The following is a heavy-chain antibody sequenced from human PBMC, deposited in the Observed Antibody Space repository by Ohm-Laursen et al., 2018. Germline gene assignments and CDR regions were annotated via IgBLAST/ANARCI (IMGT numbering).Heavy chain of an antibody. J-gene: IGHJ6*02. CDR3: ARGQGYSKLYYYYYYGMDV. Sequence: GASVKVSCKASGYTFTGYYMHWVRQAPGQGLEWMGWMNPNSGNTGYAQKFQGRVTMTRNTSISTAYMELSSLRSEDTAVYYCARGQGYSKLYYYYYYGMDVWGQGTTVTVSS. D-gene: IGHD4-11*01. V-gene: IGHV1-8*02. CDR2: MNPNSGNT. CDR1: GYTFTGYY.